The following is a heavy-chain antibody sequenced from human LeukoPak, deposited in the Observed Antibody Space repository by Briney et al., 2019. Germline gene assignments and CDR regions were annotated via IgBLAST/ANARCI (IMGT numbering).Heavy chain of an antibody. Sequence: GGSLRLSCAASGFTFSNAWMSWVRQAPGKGLEWVGRIKSKTDGGTTDYAAPVKGRFTISRDDSKNTLYLQMNSLKTEDTAVYYCTTARGYCSGGSCSFVDYWGQGTLVTVSS. D-gene: IGHD2-15*01. J-gene: IGHJ4*02. CDR3: TTARGYCSGGSCSFVDY. V-gene: IGHV3-15*01. CDR1: GFTFSNAW. CDR2: IKSKTDGGTT.